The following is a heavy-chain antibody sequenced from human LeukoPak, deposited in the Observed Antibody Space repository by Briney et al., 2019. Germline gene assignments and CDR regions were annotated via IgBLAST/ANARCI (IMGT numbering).Heavy chain of an antibody. D-gene: IGHD4-17*01. J-gene: IGHJ5*02. CDR3: ARGTTVTTYDWFDP. CDR1: GGTFSSYA. Sequence: ASVKVSCKASGGTFSSYAISWVRQAPGQGLDWMGGIIPIFGTANYAQKFQGRVTITTDESTSTAYMELSSLRSEDTAVYYCARGTTVTTYDWFDPWGQGTLVTVSS. CDR2: IIPIFGTA. V-gene: IGHV1-69*05.